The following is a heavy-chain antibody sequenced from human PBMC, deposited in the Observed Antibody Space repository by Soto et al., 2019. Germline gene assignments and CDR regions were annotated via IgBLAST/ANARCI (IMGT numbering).Heavy chain of an antibody. J-gene: IGHJ5*02. D-gene: IGHD5-12*01. CDR3: ARAVDRDISDICFDP. CDR1: GFSLSNAGMG. V-gene: IGHV2-26*01. CDR2: IFSSDEK. Sequence: SGHTLVNPTEPLTLTCTVSGFSLSNAGMGVSWIGQPPGKALEWLAHIFSSDEKSYRTSLETRLTVSKDTSKSQVVLTMTNMDPFDPATYYCARAVDRDISDICFDPWGQGTQVTVSS.